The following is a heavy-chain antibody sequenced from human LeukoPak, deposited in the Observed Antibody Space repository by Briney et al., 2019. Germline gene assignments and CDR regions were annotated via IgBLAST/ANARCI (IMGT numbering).Heavy chain of an antibody. D-gene: IGHD1-20*01. CDR1: GYTFTSYD. Sequence: ASVKVSCKASGYTFTSYDINWVRQATGQGLEWMGWMNPNSGNTGYAQKFQGRVTMTRNTSISTAYMELSSQRSEDTAVYYCARGRYNWNDGGYNWFDPWGQGTLVTVSS. CDR2: MNPNSGNT. V-gene: IGHV1-8*01. J-gene: IGHJ5*02. CDR3: ARGRYNWNDGGYNWFDP.